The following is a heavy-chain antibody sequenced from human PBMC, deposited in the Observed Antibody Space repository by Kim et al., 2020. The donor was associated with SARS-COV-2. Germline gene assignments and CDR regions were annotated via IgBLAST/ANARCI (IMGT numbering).Heavy chain of an antibody. CDR2: IYYSGST. V-gene: IGHV4-31*03. CDR1: GGSISSGGYY. Sequence: SETLSLTCTVSGGSISSGGYYWSWIRQHPGKGLEWIGYIYYSGSTYYNPSLKSRVTISVDTSKNQFSLKLSSVTAADTAVYYCARVDYGDNYGMDVWGQGTTVTVSS. D-gene: IGHD4-17*01. CDR3: ARVDYGDNYGMDV. J-gene: IGHJ6*02.